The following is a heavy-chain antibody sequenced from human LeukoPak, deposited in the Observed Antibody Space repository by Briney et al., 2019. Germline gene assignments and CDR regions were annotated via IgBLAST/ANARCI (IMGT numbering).Heavy chain of an antibody. V-gene: IGHV1-2*04. CDR1: GYTFTGYY. CDR2: INPNSGGT. CDR3: ARGPLNYYDSSGYYYSRDAFDI. D-gene: IGHD3-22*01. Sequence: ASVKVSCKASGYTFTGYYMHWVRQAPGQGLEWMGWINPNSGGTNYAQKFQGWVTMTRDTSISTAYMELSRLRSDDTAVYYCARGPLNYYDSSGYYYSRDAFDIRGQGTMVTVSS. J-gene: IGHJ3*02.